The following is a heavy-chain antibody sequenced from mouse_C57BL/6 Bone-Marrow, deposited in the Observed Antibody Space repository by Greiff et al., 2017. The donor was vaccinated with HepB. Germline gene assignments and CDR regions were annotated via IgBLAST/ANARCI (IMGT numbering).Heavy chain of an antibody. CDR3: ARGGYGSSYGYFDV. D-gene: IGHD1-1*01. CDR2: IYPRSGNT. V-gene: IGHV1-81*01. CDR1: GYTFTSYG. J-gene: IGHJ1*03. Sequence: VQVVESGAELARPGASVKLSCKASGYTFTSYGISWVKQRTGQGLEWIGEIYPRSGNTYYNEKFKGKATLTADKSSSPAYMELRSLTSEDSAVYFCARGGYGSSYGYFDVWGTGTTVTVSS.